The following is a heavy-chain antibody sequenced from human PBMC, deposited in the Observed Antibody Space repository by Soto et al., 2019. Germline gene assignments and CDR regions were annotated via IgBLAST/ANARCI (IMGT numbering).Heavy chain of an antibody. CDR2: IIPFLSAT. CDR3: ARRENGPGDFGSIGR. V-gene: IGHV1-69*01. J-gene: IGHJ3*01. CDR1: GGHFDRFA. D-gene: IGHD2-21*02. Sequence: QVQLVQSGAEVKKPGSSVKVSCRASGGHFDRFALSWLRQAHGQGLEWMGGIIPFLSATTYAQKFQGRVTITADESATTPYLELRRPTTADTAGYYRARRENGPGDFGSIGRWGQG.